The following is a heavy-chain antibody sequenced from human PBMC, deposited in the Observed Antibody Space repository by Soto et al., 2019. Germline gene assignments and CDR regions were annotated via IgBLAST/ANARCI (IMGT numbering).Heavy chain of an antibody. CDR1: GGSISSYY. V-gene: IGHV4-59*08. CDR2: IYYSGST. CDR3: ARHMSFNDFWSGYNTDAFDI. J-gene: IGHJ3*02. D-gene: IGHD3-3*01. Sequence: SETLSLTCTVSGGSISSYYWSWIRQPPGKGLEWIGYIYYSGSTNYNPSLKSRVTISVDTSKNQFSLKLSSVTAADTAVYYCARHMSFNDFWSGYNTDAFDIWGQGTMVTVSS.